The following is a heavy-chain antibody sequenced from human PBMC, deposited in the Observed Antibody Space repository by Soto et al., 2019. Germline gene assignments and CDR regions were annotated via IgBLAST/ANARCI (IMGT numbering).Heavy chain of an antibody. D-gene: IGHD3-22*01. CDR1: GFTFSTYS. V-gene: IGHV3-21*01. J-gene: IGHJ6*02. CDR2: ISSSSSYI. CDR3: ARYDSSGYYWPYYYYGMDV. Sequence: PGGSLRLSCAAFGFTFSTYSMNWVLQAPGKGLEWVSSISSSSSYIYYADSVKGRFTISRDNAKNSLYLQMNSLRAEDTAVYYCARYDSSGYYWPYYYYGMDVWGQGTTVTVSS.